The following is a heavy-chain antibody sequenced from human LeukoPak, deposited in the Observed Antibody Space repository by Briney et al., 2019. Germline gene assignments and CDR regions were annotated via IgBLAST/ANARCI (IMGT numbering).Heavy chain of an antibody. J-gene: IGHJ5*02. Sequence: SETLSLTCTVSDDSISSYYWSWIRQPPGKGLEWIGYIYSSGSTNYNPSLKSRVTMSVDTSKNQFSLKLNSVTAADTAVYYCARSGDSSGYRNNWFDPWGQGTLVTVSS. D-gene: IGHD3-22*01. CDR1: DDSISSYY. CDR3: ARSGDSSGYRNNWFDP. V-gene: IGHV4-59*01. CDR2: IYSSGST.